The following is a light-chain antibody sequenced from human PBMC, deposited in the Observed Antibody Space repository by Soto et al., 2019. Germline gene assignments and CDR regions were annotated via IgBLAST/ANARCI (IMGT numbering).Light chain of an antibody. J-gene: IGKJ1*01. Sequence: EIVLTQSPGTLSLFPGERATLSCRASQSISNNYLAWYQQKPGQAPRLLIHGASNRATGIPDRFSGAGSGTDFTLTISRPEPEDFAVYYCHQYGSAPAWTFGQGTKVEIK. CDR2: GAS. V-gene: IGKV3-20*01. CDR1: QSISNNY. CDR3: HQYGSAPAWT.